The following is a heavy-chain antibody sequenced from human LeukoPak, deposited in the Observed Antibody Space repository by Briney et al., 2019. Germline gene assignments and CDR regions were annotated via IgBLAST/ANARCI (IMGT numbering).Heavy chain of an antibody. D-gene: IGHD6-6*01. CDR3: ARDGLPAARDI. CDR1: GFTFSQFW. CDR2: INGDGSTT. V-gene: IGHV3-74*01. Sequence: PGGSLRLSCAGSGFTFSQFWMQWVRQVPGKGLVWVSRINGDGSTTDYADSVKGRFTISRDNAKNTLYLQMNSLRAEDTAVYYCARDGLPAARDIWGQGTMVTVSS. J-gene: IGHJ3*02.